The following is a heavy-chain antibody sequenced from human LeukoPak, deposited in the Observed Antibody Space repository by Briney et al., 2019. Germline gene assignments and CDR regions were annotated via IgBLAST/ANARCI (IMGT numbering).Heavy chain of an antibody. CDR2: IYTSGST. J-gene: IGHJ6*03. Sequence: TSETLSLTCTVSGGSISSYYWSWIRQPPGKGLEWIGYIYTSGSTNYNPSLKSRVTISVDTSKNQFSLKLSSVTAADTAVYYCARRARYSNYVRYYYYMDVWGKGTTVTVPS. CDR3: ARRARYSNYVRYYYYMDV. CDR1: GGSISSYY. D-gene: IGHD4-11*01. V-gene: IGHV4-4*09.